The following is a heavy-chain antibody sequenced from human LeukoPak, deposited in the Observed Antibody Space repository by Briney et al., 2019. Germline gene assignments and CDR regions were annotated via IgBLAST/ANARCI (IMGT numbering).Heavy chain of an antibody. CDR3: ARHSPTYYYYGLDV. Sequence: SETLCLTCTVSNGSMGTYYWSWIRQPPGKELEWIGYIYYSGSTNCSASLKSRVTISVDTSKDHFSLNLTSVTAADTAVYYCARHSPTYYYYGLDVWGQGTTVTVSS. CDR2: IYYSGST. J-gene: IGHJ6*02. CDR1: NGSMGTYY. V-gene: IGHV4-59*08.